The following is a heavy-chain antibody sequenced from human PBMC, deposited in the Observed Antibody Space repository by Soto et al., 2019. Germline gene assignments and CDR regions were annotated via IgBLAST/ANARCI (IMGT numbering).Heavy chain of an antibody. CDR2: ISYDGSNQ. Sequence: QVQLVESGGGVVQPGRSLRLSCAASGFTFSSYAMHWVRQAPGKGLEWVAVISYDGSNQYYADSVKGRFTISRDNSKNTLYLQKNSLRAEDTAVYYCATNSGREGGYFDYWGQGTLVNVSS. CDR3: ATNSGREGGYFDY. J-gene: IGHJ4*02. CDR1: GFTFSSYA. V-gene: IGHV3-30-3*01. D-gene: IGHD1-26*01.